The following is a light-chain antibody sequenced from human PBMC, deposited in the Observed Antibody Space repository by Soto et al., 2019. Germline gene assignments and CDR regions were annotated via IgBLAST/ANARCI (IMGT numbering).Light chain of an antibody. J-gene: IGKJ4*01. CDR2: AAS. Sequence: IPLTQSPSSLSASVGDGVTITCRASQGINTFLAWYQQKPGKAPKLLIYAASTLQSGVPSRFSGSGSGTEFTLTISSLQSEDFAAYFCQQYDNWPLTFGGGTKV. CDR1: QGINTF. CDR3: QQYDNWPLT. V-gene: IGKV1-9*01.